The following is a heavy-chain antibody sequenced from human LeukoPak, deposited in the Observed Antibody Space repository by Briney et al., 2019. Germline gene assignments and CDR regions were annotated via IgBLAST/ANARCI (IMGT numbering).Heavy chain of an antibody. Sequence: SETLSLTCTVSGYSISSGYDWGWIRQPPGKGLEWIGSIYYRRTTYYNPSLKSRVTISINTYENQFSLRLSSMTAADTAVYYCARIVPTTFDYWGQGTLVTVSS. J-gene: IGHJ4*02. CDR2: IYYRRTT. V-gene: IGHV4-38-2*02. D-gene: IGHD5-12*01. CDR3: ARIVPTTFDY. CDR1: GYSISSGYD.